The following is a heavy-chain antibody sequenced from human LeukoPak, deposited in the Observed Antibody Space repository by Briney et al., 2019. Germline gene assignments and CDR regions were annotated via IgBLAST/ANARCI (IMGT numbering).Heavy chain of an antibody. CDR1: GGSISVGSHY. CDR3: ARAGIHCTTSGCYTGWFDL. Sequence: PSETLSLTCTVSGGSISVGSHYWNWIRRSAGKGLEWIGRIYSSGATNYDPSLKSRVTIFVDTSKNQFSLNESSVTAADTAVYYCARAGIHCTTSGCYTGWFDLWGQGTPVAVSS. J-gene: IGHJ5*02. V-gene: IGHV4-61*02. D-gene: IGHD2-8*01. CDR2: IYSSGAT.